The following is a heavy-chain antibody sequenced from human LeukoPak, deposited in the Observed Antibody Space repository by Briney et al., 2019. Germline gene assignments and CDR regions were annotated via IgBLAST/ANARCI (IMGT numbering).Heavy chain of an antibody. CDR2: ISYDGSNK. V-gene: IGHV3-30-3*01. CDR1: GFTFSSYA. D-gene: IGHD2-2*01. CDR3: AREFFDIVVVPAALDY. J-gene: IGHJ4*02. Sequence: GGSLRLSCAASGFTFSSYAMHWVRQAPGKGLEWVAVISYDGSNKYYADSVKGRFTISRDNSKSTLYLQMNSLRAEDTAVYYCAREFFDIVVVPAALDYWGQGTLVTVSS.